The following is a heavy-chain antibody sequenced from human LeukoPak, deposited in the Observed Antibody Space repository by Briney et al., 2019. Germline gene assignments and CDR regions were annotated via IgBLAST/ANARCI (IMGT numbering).Heavy chain of an antibody. CDR3: AKGFEAAAGRGSSGY. Sequence: RGSLRLSCAASGFTFSSYGMHWVRQAPGKGLEWVAVISYDGSNKYYADSVKGRFTISRDNSKNTLYLQMNSLRAEDTAVYYCAKGFEAAAGRGSSGYWGQGTLVTVSS. V-gene: IGHV3-30*18. J-gene: IGHJ4*02. CDR2: ISYDGSNK. D-gene: IGHD6-13*01. CDR1: GFTFSSYG.